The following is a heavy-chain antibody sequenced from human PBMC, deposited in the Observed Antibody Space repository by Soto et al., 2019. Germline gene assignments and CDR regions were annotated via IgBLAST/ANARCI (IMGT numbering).Heavy chain of an antibody. J-gene: IGHJ4*02. CDR2: ISGSGGST. V-gene: IGHV3-23*01. D-gene: IGHD2-21*02. Sequence: GGSLRLSCAASGFTSSSHAMSWVRQAPGKGLEWVSAISGSGGSTYYADSVKGRFTISRDNSKNTLYLQMNSLRAEDTAVYYCAKGGVVTAMFDYWGQGTLVTVSS. CDR1: GFTSSSHA. CDR3: AKGGVVTAMFDY.